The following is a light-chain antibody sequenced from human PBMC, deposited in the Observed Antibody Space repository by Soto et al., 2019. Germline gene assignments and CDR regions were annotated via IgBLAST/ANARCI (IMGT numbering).Light chain of an antibody. Sequence: EIVLSQSPDTLSLSPGERATLSCRASQRVTNSYLAWYQQKPGQAPRLLIFGASSWATGIPDRFSGSGSGTDFTLTISSLEPEDFALYFCHQYGTSPRTFGPGTKVEF. CDR2: GAS. V-gene: IGKV3-20*01. J-gene: IGKJ1*01. CDR3: HQYGTSPRT. CDR1: QRVTNSY.